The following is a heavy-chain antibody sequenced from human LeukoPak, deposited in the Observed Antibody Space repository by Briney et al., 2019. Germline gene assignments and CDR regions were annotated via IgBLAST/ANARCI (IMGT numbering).Heavy chain of an antibody. D-gene: IGHD4/OR15-4a*01. Sequence: SETLSLTCSVAGASISSHYWGWIRQSPRKGLEWVGYIYRSVTTKYNPFLKSRVDISVDTSRSQFSVRLSSVTAADTAVYFCAIVDEYGRYHYWGQGTLVTVSS. CDR1: GASISSHY. J-gene: IGHJ4*02. V-gene: IGHV4-59*11. CDR3: AIVDEYGRYHY. CDR2: IYRSVTT.